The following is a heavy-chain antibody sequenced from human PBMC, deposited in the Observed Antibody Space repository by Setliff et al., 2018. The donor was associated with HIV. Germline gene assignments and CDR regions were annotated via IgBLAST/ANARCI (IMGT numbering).Heavy chain of an antibody. D-gene: IGHD3-10*01. Sequence: SETLSLTCAVYNVAISSNSYYWGWIRQPPGKGLEWIGSISQSGTTYYSPSLKNRVTISVDTSRNRFSLKLGSVSASDTANYYCARQPLYFGEPYYFDCWGLGTLVTVSS. CDR1: NVAISSNSYY. CDR3: ARQPLYFGEPYYFDC. J-gene: IGHJ4*02. V-gene: IGHV4-39*01. CDR2: ISQSGTT.